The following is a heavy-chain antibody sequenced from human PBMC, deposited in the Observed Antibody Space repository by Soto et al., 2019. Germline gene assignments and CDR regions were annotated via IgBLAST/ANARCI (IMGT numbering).Heavy chain of an antibody. Sequence: RLSCAASTFPFSTYWMTWVRQAPGKGLEWVANIHRDEIEKYYMDSVKGRFTISRDNAKNSLYLQMTSLRAEDTAVYYCAGGNALDVWGQGTTVTVSS. CDR3: AGGNALDV. V-gene: IGHV3-7*01. CDR2: IHRDEIEK. CDR1: TFPFSTYW. J-gene: IGHJ6*02.